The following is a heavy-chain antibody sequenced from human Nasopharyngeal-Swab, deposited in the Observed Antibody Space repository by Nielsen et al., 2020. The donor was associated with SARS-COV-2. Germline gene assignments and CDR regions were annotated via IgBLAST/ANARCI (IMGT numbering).Heavy chain of an antibody. V-gene: IGHV1-18*01. CDR3: ARDLQGALNYYVMDV. J-gene: IGHJ6*02. CDR1: GYTFSSYG. Sequence: ASVKVSCKASGYTFSSYGINWVRQAPGQGLEWMGWISTYSADTNFAQKFQDRLSMTTDTPTSTAYMELSSLRSEDTAVYFCARDLQGALNYYVMDVWGQGTTVTVSS. D-gene: IGHD1-26*01. CDR2: ISTYSADT.